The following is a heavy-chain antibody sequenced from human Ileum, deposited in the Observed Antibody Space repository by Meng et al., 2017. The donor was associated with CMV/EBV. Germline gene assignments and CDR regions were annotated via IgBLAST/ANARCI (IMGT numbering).Heavy chain of an antibody. CDR2: ISAYNGNT. Sequence: SVTVSRKSSGYIFTRYGISWVRQAPGQGLEWMGWISAYNGNTNYAQKLQGRVTMTTDTSTSTAYMELRNLRSDDTAVYYCARDTADVFGVVILYNGLDFWGQGTTVTVSS. CDR1: GYIFTRYG. D-gene: IGHD3-3*01. V-gene: IGHV1-18*01. J-gene: IGHJ6*02. CDR3: ARDTADVFGVVILYNGLDF.